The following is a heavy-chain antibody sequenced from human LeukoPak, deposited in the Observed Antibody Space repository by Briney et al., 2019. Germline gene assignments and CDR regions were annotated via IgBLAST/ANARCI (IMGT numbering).Heavy chain of an antibody. CDR3: ARGPIAAAGDY. Sequence: ASVNVSCKASGYTFTNYGITWVRQAPGQGPEWKGWINTYNGNPNYTQNLQGRVTMTTDKSTSTAYMELKSLTSDDTAVYYCARGPIAAAGDYWGRGTLVTVSS. CDR1: GYTFTNYG. CDR2: INTYNGNP. V-gene: IGHV1-18*01. J-gene: IGHJ4*02. D-gene: IGHD6-13*01.